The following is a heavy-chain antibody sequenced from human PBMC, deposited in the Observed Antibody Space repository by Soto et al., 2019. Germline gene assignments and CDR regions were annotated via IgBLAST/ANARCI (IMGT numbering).Heavy chain of an antibody. J-gene: IGHJ6*02. V-gene: IGHV3-48*02. CDR1: GFDFNSYS. Sequence: GGSLRLSCAASGFDFNSYSMNWVRQAPGKGLEWVSYISDSSRPIYYADSVKGRFTVFRDNAKNSLYLQMNSLRDEDTAVYYCATYGPAATALPLYGMDVWGQGTTVTVSS. D-gene: IGHD3-10*01. CDR3: ATYGPAATALPLYGMDV. CDR2: ISDSSRPI.